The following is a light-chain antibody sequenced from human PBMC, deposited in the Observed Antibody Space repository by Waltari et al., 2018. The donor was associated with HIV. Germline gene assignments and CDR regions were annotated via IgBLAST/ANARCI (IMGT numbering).Light chain of an antibody. J-gene: IGLJ3*02. CDR1: NPNIKYNT. Sequence: QYVLAQPPSASGTPGPRVALSCSGRNPNIKYNTGNWYPQFPGAAPRLLIHANSQRPSWVPDRFSASKSGTSASLAITGLQTEDEAHYYCATWDDNLRGLLFGGGTKVTVL. CDR3: ATWDDNLRGLL. CDR2: ANS. V-gene: IGLV1-44*01.